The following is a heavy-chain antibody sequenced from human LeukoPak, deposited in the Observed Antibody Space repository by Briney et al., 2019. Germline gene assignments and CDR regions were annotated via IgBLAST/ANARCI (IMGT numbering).Heavy chain of an antibody. CDR2: INSDGSST. CDR1: GFTFSSYW. Sequence: GGSLRLSCAASGFTFSSYWMHWVRQAPGKGLVWVSRINSDGSSTSYADSVKGRFTISRDNAKNTLYLQMNSLRAEDTAVYYCARTYSSSWTNFYYYYYYMDVLGKGTTVTISS. D-gene: IGHD6-13*01. V-gene: IGHV3-74*01. J-gene: IGHJ6*03. CDR3: ARTYSSSWTNFYYYYYYMDV.